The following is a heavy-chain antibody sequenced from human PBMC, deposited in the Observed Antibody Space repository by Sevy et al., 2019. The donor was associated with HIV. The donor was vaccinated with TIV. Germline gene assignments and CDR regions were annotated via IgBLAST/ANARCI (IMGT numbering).Heavy chain of an antibody. CDR1: GFTFSSYG. J-gene: IGHJ6*02. D-gene: IGHD3-16*02. V-gene: IGHV3-30*18. Sequence: GGSLRLSCAASGFTFSSYGMHWVRQAPGKGLEWVAVISYDGSNKYYADSVKGRFTISRDNSKNTRYLQMNSLRAEDTAVYYCAKDLSKGDYYYYGMDVWGQGTTVTVSS. CDR3: AKDLSKGDYYYYGMDV. CDR2: ISYDGSNK.